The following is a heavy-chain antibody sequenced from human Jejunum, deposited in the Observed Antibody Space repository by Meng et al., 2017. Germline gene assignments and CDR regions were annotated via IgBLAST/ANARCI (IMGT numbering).Heavy chain of an antibody. D-gene: IGHD3-10*01. Sequence: QQQLVEAGGGLVKPGGSLRLTCEASGFNFRNYYMSCMRPAPGKGLEWVSCISTTDTTIFYADSVKGRFTISRDNAKNSLYLQMNSLRAEDTAVYFCARWDFGTPRHDWWGQGTLVTVSS. CDR2: ISTTDTTI. J-gene: IGHJ4*02. CDR1: GFNFRNYY. CDR3: ARWDFGTPRHDW. V-gene: IGHV3-11*01.